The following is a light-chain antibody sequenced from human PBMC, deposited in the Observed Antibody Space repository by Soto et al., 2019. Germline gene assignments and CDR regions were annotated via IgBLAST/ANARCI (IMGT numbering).Light chain of an antibody. CDR1: QSVSSTS. CDR2: GAS. J-gene: IGKJ4*01. CDR3: QQYGTSPLT. V-gene: IGKV3-20*01. Sequence: EIVLTQSPGTLSLSPGDRATLSCRASQSVSSTSLAWYQQKPGQAPRLLIYGASSRATGTPGRFSGSGSGTDFALTISRLEPEDFAVYYCQQYGTSPLTFGGGTKVEIK.